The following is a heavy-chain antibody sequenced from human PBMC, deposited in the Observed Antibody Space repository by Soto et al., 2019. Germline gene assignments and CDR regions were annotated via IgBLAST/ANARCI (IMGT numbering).Heavy chain of an antibody. D-gene: IGHD2-21*02. J-gene: IGHJ6*02. V-gene: IGHV1-18*01. Sequence: ASVKVSCKASGYTFTRSGISWVRQAPGQGLEWLGWINPDNGNTNYAQHLQGRVSLTTDTSTSTAYMDLRSLRSDDTAVYYCARDLWGYCGVDCYPLDVWGQGTTVTVSS. CDR1: GYTFTRSG. CDR2: INPDNGNT. CDR3: ARDLWGYCGVDCYPLDV.